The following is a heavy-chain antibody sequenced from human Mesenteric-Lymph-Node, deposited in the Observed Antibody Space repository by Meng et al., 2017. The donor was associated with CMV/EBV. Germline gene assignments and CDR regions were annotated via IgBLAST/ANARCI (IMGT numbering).Heavy chain of an antibody. Sequence: SETLSLTCTVSGGSISSSSYYWGWIRQPPGKGLEWIGSIYYSGSTYYNPSLKSRVTISVDTSKNQFSLKLSSVTAADTAVYYCARPYTMGGMDVWGQGTTVTVSS. D-gene: IGHD3-10*01. V-gene: IGHV4-39*07. J-gene: IGHJ6*02. CDR2: IYYSGST. CDR1: GGSISSSSYY. CDR3: ARPYTMGGMDV.